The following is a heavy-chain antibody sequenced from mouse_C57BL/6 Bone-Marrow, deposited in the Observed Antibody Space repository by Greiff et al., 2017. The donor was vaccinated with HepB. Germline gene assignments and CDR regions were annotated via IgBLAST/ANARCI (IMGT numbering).Heavy chain of an antibody. CDR2: ISNGGGST. CDR1: GFTFSDYY. D-gene: IGHD1-1*01. Sequence: EVQWVESGGGLVQPGGSLKLSCAASGFTFSDYYMYWVRQTPEKRLEWVAYISNGGGSTYYPDTVKGRFTISRDNAKNTLYLQMSRLKSEDTAMYYCARPLLLRSIAYWGQGTLVTVSA. CDR3: ARPLLLRSIAY. J-gene: IGHJ3*01. V-gene: IGHV5-12*01.